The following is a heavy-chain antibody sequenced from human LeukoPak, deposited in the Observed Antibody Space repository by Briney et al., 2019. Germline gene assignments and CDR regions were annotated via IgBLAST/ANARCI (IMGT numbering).Heavy chain of an antibody. V-gene: IGHV3-23*01. CDR1: GFTFSSCA. CDR3: AKDPIFSGSYGVFDY. D-gene: IGHD1-26*01. CDR2: IIDSGNSI. J-gene: IGHJ4*02. Sequence: PGGSLRLSCAASGFTFSSCAMSWVRQAPGKGLEWVSTIIDSGNSIYYADSAKGRFTISRDNSKNTLYLQMNSLRAGDTAVYYCAKDPIFSGSYGVFDYWGLGTLVTVSS.